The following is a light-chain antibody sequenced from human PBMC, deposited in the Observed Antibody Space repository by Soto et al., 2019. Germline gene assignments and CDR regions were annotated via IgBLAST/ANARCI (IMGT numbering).Light chain of an antibody. CDR3: QQFGRSPPSLT. CDR1: QSVSSNY. V-gene: IGKV3-20*01. CDR2: GAS. J-gene: IGKJ1*01. Sequence: ETVLTQSPGTLSLSPGERATLSCRASQSVSSNYLAWYQQKPGQAHRLLMYGASTRATGIPDRFSGSGSGKDFTLTISRLEPEDLAVYYCQQFGRSPPSLTFGQGTKVEIK.